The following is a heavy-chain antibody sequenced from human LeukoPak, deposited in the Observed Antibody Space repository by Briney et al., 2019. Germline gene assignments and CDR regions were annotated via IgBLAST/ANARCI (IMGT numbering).Heavy chain of an antibody. J-gene: IGHJ5*02. CDR1: GGSISTYH. CDR2: IYNSGRS. V-gene: IGHV4-59*01. D-gene: IGHD2-15*01. Sequence: TPSESLSLTWAVAGGSISTYHWSWIRQPPGKGLEWIGYIYNSGRSKYNPSLKSGGIISVEESNNQFRLMLSSMPAAERDVDYCARARMAATGSFDAWGQGTLVTVSS. CDR3: ARARMAATGSFDA.